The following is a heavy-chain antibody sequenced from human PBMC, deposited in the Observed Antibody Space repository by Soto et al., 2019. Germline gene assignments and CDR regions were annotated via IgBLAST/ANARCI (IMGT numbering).Heavy chain of an antibody. CDR3: ARLFPPAIAVAGTWGHRVGYYGMDV. CDR1: GGSISSSSYY. Sequence: QLQLQESGPGLVKPSETLSLTCTVSGGSISSSSYYWGWIRQPPGKGLEWIGSIYYSGSTYYNPSLKSRVTISVDTSKNQFSLKLSSVTAADTAVYYCARLFPPAIAVAGTWGHRVGYYGMDVWGQGTTVTVSS. J-gene: IGHJ6*02. D-gene: IGHD6-19*01. V-gene: IGHV4-39*01. CDR2: IYYSGST.